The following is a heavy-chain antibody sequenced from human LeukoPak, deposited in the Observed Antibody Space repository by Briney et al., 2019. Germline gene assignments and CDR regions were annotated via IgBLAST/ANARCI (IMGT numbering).Heavy chain of an antibody. CDR2: IWNDGSKK. D-gene: IGHD1-26*01. CDR3: TMWSGSSYIEYFQH. J-gene: IGHJ1*01. CDR1: GLTFSHYG. V-gene: IGHV3-33*01. Sequence: GRSLRLSCAASGLTFSHYGMHWVRRSPGKGLDWVALIWNDGSKKYYADSVKGRFTISRDNAKNTLYLQMDSLRAEDTAVYYCTMWSGSSYIEYFQHWGQGTLVTVSS.